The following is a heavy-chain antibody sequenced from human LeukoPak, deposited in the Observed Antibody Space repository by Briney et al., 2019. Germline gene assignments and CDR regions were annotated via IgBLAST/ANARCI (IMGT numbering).Heavy chain of an antibody. CDR3: ARAYGAFDY. CDR1: GGTISSGSFY. V-gene: IGHV4-61*02. Sequence: SLSLSCSVSGGTISSGSFYWSWIRQPAGKGLEWIGRIYTSGSPNYNASLKSRVTISVDASKNQFSLKLRSVTAADTAVYYCARAYGAFDYWGQGTLVTVSS. J-gene: IGHJ4*02. D-gene: IGHD4-17*01. CDR2: IYTSGSP.